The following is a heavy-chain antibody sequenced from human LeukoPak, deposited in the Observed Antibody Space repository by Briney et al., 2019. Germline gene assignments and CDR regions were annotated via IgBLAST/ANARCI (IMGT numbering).Heavy chain of an antibody. J-gene: IGHJ4*02. V-gene: IGHV4-59*08. CDR3: ARRQYYDSSGYGYYFDS. Sequence: KPSQTLSLSCTVSGGSINNYYWSWVRQPRRQGLEWIGQIYYSGRTNYNPSLKGQVTISVDPSKNLFSQNLSSGTAADQAIHYCARRQYYDSSGYGYYFDSWGQGILVTVSS. CDR2: IYYSGRT. D-gene: IGHD3-22*01. CDR1: GGSINNYY.